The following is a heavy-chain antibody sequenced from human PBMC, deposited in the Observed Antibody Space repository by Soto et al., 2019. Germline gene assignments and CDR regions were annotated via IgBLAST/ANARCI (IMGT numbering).Heavy chain of an antibody. CDR3: AGSPIAETGSRDY. V-gene: IGHV1-18*01. D-gene: IGHD6-13*01. J-gene: IGHJ4*02. CDR2: ISAYNGNR. CDR1: GYTFFNYG. Sequence: QVPLVQSGTEVKNPGASLQVSCKASGYTFFNYGITWVRQAPGQGLEWMGWISAYNGNRNYGQKFQGRVTMTTDTSTSTAYMEPKALRSDDTAVYFCAGSPIAETGSRDYWGQGTLVTVPS.